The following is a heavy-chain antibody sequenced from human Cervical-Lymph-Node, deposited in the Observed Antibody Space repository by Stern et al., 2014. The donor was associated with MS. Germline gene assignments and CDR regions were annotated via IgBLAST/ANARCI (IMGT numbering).Heavy chain of an antibody. CDR1: GGSISSGGYS. J-gene: IGHJ3*02. CDR3: ARSSTVTPNAFDI. CDR2: IYHSGST. V-gene: IGHV4-30-2*01. D-gene: IGHD4-17*01. Sequence: QVQLQESGSGLVKPSQTLSLTCAVSGGSISSGGYSWSWIRQPPGKGLEWIGYIYHSGSTYYNPSLKRRVTISVDRSKNQFSLNLSSVTAADTAVYYCARSSTVTPNAFDIWGQGTMVTVSS.